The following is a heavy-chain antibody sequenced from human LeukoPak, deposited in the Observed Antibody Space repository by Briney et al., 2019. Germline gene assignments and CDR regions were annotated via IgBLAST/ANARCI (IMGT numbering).Heavy chain of an antibody. V-gene: IGHV1-24*01. CDR3: AREGVYRSMGT. J-gene: IGHJ5*02. Sequence: ASVKVSCKVSGYTLTELSMHWVRQAPGKGLEWMGGFDPEDGETIYAQKFQGRVTVTADESTSTAYMELSSLRSEDTAVYYCAREGVYRSMGTWGQGTLVTVSS. CDR2: FDPEDGET. D-gene: IGHD2-8*01. CDR1: GYTLTELS.